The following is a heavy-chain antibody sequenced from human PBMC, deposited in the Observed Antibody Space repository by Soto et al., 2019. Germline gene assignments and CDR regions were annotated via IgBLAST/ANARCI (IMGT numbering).Heavy chain of an antibody. CDR2: TYYRSKFYN. CDR1: GDSVSGNSAA. J-gene: IGHJ6*02. D-gene: IGHD2-8*01. Sequence: PSQTLSLTCAISGDSVSGNSAAWNWIRQSPSRGLEWLGRTYYRSKFYNDYAISMKSRITISPDTSKNQFSLQLNSVTPEDTAVYYCARGKVYDSLGCMDVWGQGTTVTVSS. V-gene: IGHV6-1*01. CDR3: ARGKVYDSLGCMDV.